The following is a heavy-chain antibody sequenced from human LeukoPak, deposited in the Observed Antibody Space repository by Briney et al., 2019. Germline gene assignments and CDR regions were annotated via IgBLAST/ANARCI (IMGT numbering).Heavy chain of an antibody. J-gene: IGHJ4*02. D-gene: IGHD5-12*01. CDR3: ARSLLAANSFDY. V-gene: IGHV3-7*01. CDR2: IKQGGSEK. Sequence: GGSLRLSCAASGFTFSNYWMSWVRQAPGKGREWVANIKQGGSEKYYVDSVKGRFTISRDNAKNSLYLQMNSLRAEDTAVYYCARSLLAANSFDYWGQGTLVTVSS. CDR1: GFTFSNYW.